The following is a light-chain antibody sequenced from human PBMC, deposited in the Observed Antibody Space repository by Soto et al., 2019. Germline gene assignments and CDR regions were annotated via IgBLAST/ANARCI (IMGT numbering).Light chain of an antibody. CDR2: DTS. J-gene: IGKJ1*01. Sequence: DIVGTQSPATLSASPGERVTLSCMASQVVSSRLACYQRRPGQVPRPLIYDTSSRAPGISARFSGSGSGTDFTLTISSLQSEDFAVSYCQEYIQWPPGMFGPGTKVDIK. CDR3: QEYIQWPPGM. V-gene: IGKV3-15*01. CDR1: QVVSSR.